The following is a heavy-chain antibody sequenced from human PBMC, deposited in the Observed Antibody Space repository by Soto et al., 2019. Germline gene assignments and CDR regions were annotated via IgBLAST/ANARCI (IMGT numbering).Heavy chain of an antibody. V-gene: IGHV3-30-3*01. CDR1: GFTFSSYA. CDR3: XXXVGVVSPIDY. J-gene: IGHJ4*02. D-gene: IGHD3-3*01. CDR2: ISYDGSNK. Sequence: QVQLVESGGGVVQPGRSLRLSCAASGFTFSSYAMHWVRQAPGKGLEWVAVISYDGSNKYYADSVKGRFTISRDNSKNXLXXXXXXXXXEXXXXXXXXXXVGVVSPIDYWGQGTLVTVSS.